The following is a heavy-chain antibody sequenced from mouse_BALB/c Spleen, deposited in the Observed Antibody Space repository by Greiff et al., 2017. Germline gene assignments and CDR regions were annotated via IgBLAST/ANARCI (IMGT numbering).Heavy chain of an antibody. Sequence: EVKLQQSGAELVKPGASVKLSCTASGFNIKDTYMHWVKQRPEQGLEWIGRIDPANGNTKYDPKFQGKATITADTSSNTAYLQLSSLTSEDTAVYYCARDGSSYLAWFAYWGQGTLVTVSA. D-gene: IGHD1-1*01. J-gene: IGHJ3*01. CDR3: ARDGSSYLAWFAY. CDR1: GFNIKDTY. CDR2: IDPANGNT. V-gene: IGHV14-3*02.